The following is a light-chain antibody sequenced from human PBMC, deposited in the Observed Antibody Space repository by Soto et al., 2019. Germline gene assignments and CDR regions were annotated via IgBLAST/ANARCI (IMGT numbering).Light chain of an antibody. V-gene: IGLV2-8*01. CDR3: CSYAGSNNMGV. J-gene: IGLJ3*02. CDR2: EVS. CDR1: RSDDGGYNY. Sequence: QSALTQPPSTSGSRGQSVTISCTGTRSDDGGYNYVSWYQQHPGKAPKLMIYEVSKRPSGVPDRFSGSKSGNTASLTVSGLQPEDEAEYYCCSYAGSNNMGVFGGGTKLTVL.